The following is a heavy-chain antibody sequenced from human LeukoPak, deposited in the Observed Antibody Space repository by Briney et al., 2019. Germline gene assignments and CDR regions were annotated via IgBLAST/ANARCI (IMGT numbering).Heavy chain of an antibody. CDR1: GFPFSRYG. CDR3: AKDQQVGAAAYYFDS. D-gene: IGHD2-2*01. Sequence: HPGGSLRLSCAASGFPFSRYGLHWVRQAPGKGLEWVTVIANDGKDKKYADSVKGRFTISRDNSKSTLYLQMNSLRAEDTGVYYCAKDQQVGAAAYYFDSWGQGTLVTVSS. J-gene: IGHJ4*02. CDR2: IANDGKDK. V-gene: IGHV3-30*18.